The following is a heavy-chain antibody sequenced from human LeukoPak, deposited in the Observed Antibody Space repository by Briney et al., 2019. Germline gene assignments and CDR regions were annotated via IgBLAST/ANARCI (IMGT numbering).Heavy chain of an antibody. Sequence: TGNSLRLSCAASGFAFSRYAMNWVRQGPGKGLEWVSSISGSSSGSYYTDSVKGRFTISRDNSNNTLYLQMNNLRVEDTAIYYCAKEPGAATTYYFDSWGQGTLVTVSP. CDR2: ISGSSSGS. CDR1: GFAFSRYA. V-gene: IGHV3-23*01. D-gene: IGHD2/OR15-2a*01. CDR3: AKEPGAATTYYFDS. J-gene: IGHJ4*02.